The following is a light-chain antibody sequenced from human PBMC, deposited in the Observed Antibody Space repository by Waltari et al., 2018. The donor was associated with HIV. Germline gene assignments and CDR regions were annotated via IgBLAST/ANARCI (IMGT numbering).Light chain of an antibody. J-gene: IGLJ1*01. CDR2: GNS. Sequence: QSVLTQPPSVSGAPGQRVTLSCTGSRSHIGAGYHVPWYQQLPGTAPKLLIYGNSNRPSGVPDRFSGSKSGTSASLAITGLQAEDEADYYCQSHDSSLSGYVFGTGTKVTVL. V-gene: IGLV1-40*01. CDR1: RSHIGAGYH. CDR3: QSHDSSLSGYV.